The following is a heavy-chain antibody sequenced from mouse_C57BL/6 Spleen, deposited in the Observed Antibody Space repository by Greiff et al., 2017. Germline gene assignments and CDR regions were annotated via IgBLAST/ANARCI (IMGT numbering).Heavy chain of an antibody. CDR3: ARRDYDYFDY. D-gene: IGHD2-4*01. CDR2: IDPSDSET. CDR1: GYTFTSYW. V-gene: IGHV1-52*01. J-gene: IGHJ2*01. Sequence: QVQLQQPGAELVRPGSSVKLSCKASGYTFTSYWMHWVKQRPIQGLEWIGNIDPSDSETHYNQKFKDKATLTVDKSSSTAYMQLSSLTSEDAAVYYCARRDYDYFDYWGQGTTLTVSS.